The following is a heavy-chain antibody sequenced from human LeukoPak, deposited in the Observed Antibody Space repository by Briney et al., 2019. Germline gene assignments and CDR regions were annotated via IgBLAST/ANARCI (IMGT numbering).Heavy chain of an antibody. CDR1: GFTFPNSA. CDR2: IVLGAGNT. CDR3: AAQRGASLHDFWSTRLFDP. D-gene: IGHD3-3*01. V-gene: IGHV1-58*02. Sequence: SVKVSCKASGFTFPNSAMQWVRQARGQRLEWIGWIVLGAGNTVYSHKFHDRVTITRDVSTNTAYMELDSLGSEDTAVYYCAAQRGASLHDFWSTRLFDPWGQGTLVTVSS. J-gene: IGHJ5*02.